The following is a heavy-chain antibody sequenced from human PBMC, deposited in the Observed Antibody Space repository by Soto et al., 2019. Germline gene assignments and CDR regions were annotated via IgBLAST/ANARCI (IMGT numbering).Heavy chain of an antibody. J-gene: IGHJ4*02. D-gene: IGHD6-13*01. CDR1: GGSISSGGYY. CDR3: AGIAAAGTRFDY. CDR2: IYYSGST. V-gene: IGHV4-31*03. Sequence: PSETLSLTCTVSGGSISSGGYYWSWIRQHPGKGLEWIGYIYYSGSTYYNPSLKSRVTISVDTSKNQFSLKLSSVTAADTAVYYCAGIAAAGTRFDYWGQGTLVTVSS.